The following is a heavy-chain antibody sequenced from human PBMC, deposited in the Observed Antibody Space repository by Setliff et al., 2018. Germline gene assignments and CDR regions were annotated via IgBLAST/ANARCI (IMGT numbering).Heavy chain of an antibody. V-gene: IGHV4-38-2*02. CDR1: GYSISSGYY. CDR3: AGSLGGFDY. CDR2: IYHSGST. D-gene: IGHD3-16*01. J-gene: IGHJ4*02. Sequence: PSETLSLTCTVSGYSISSGYYWGWIRQPPGKGLEWIGNIYHSGSTNYNPSLKSRVTISVDTSKNQFSLKLSSVTAADTAVYYCAGSLGGFDYWGQGTLVTVSS.